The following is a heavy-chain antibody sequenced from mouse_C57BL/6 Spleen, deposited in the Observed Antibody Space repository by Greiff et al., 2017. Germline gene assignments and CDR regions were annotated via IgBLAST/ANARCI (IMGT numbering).Heavy chain of an antibody. CDR3: TRTGDWYFDV. Sequence: VQLQQSGAELVRPGASVTLSCKASGYTFTDYEMHWVKQTPVHGLEWIGAIDPETGGTAYNQKFKGKAILTADKSSSTAYMELRSLTSEDSAVYYGTRTGDWYFDVWGTGTTVTVSS. D-gene: IGHD4-1*01. V-gene: IGHV1-15*01. CDR1: GYTFTDYE. J-gene: IGHJ1*03. CDR2: IDPETGGT.